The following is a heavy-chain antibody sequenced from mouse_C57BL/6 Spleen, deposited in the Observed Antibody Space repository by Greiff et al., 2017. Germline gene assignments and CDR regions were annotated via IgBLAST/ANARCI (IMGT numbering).Heavy chain of an antibody. V-gene: IGHV1-61*01. Sequence: QVQLQQPGAELVRPGSSVKLSCKASGYTFTSYWMDWVKQRPGQGLEWIGNIYPSDSETHYNQKFKDKATLTVDKSSSTAYMQLSSLTSEDSAVYYCARSHCYGSPFAYWGQGTLVTVSA. CDR1: GYTFTSYW. D-gene: IGHD1-1*01. CDR2: IYPSDSET. CDR3: ARSHCYGSPFAY. J-gene: IGHJ3*01.